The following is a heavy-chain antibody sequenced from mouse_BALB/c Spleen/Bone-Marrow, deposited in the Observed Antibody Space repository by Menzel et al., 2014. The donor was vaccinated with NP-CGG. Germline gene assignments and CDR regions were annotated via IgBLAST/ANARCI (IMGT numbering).Heavy chain of an antibody. CDR3: TRSGFYGYGSYFDV. Sequence: QVQLQQSGAELVKPGASVKLSCKVSGYTFTNYYVYWVKQRPGQGLEWIGEINPSNGVTNFNEKFMSKATLTVDNSSSTAYMHLSSLTAEDSAVYDGTRSGFYGYGSYFDVWGPGTSVTVSS. J-gene: IGHJ1*01. D-gene: IGHD1-2*01. CDR1: GYTFTNYY. V-gene: IGHV1S81*02. CDR2: INPSNGVT.